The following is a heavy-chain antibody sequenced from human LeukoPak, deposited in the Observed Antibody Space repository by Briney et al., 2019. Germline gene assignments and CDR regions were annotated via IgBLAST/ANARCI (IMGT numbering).Heavy chain of an antibody. V-gene: IGHV4-39*01. J-gene: IGHJ6*03. CDR3: ARQPTGPYYYYYYMDV. CDR1: GGSISSSSYY. CDR2: IYYSGST. Sequence: SETLSLTCTVSGGSISSSSYYWGWIRQPPGKGLEWIGNIYYSGSTYYNPSLKSRVTISVDTSKNQFSLKLSSVTAADTAVYYCARQPTGPYYYYYYMDVWGKGTTVTISS. D-gene: IGHD3-9*01.